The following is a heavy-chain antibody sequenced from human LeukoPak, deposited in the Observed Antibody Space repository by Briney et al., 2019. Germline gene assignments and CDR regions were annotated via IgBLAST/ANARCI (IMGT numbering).Heavy chain of an antibody. CDR3: ARDGTSTDDY. CDR1: GYTXSNFG. V-gene: IGHV1-18*01. CDR2: ISGNNDNP. Sequence: ASVKVSCKASGYTXSNFGISGVRQAPGQGLEWMGWISGNNDNPNYGRKFQGRLTVTTDSSTSTAYMELRNLRSDDTAVYYCARDGTSTDDYWGQGTLVTVSS. D-gene: IGHD2-2*01. J-gene: IGHJ4*02.